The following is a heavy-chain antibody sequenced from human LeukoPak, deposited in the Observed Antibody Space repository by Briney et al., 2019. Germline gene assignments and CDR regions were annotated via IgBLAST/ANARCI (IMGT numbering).Heavy chain of an antibody. CDR2: IYYSGST. CDR3: ARHGSTIFGEVDDAFDI. J-gene: IGHJ3*02. Sequence: SETLSLTCTVSGGSISSSSYYWGWIRQPPGKGLEWIGSIYYSGSTYYNPSLKSRVTISVDTSKNQFSLKLSSVTAADTAVYYCARHGSTIFGEVDDAFDIWGQGTMVTVSS. V-gene: IGHV4-39*01. D-gene: IGHD3-3*01. CDR1: GGSISSSSYY.